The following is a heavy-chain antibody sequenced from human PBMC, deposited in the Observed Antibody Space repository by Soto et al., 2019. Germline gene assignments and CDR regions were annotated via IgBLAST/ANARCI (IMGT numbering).Heavy chain of an antibody. V-gene: IGHV1-2*04. D-gene: IGHD6-19*01. Sequence: ASVKVSCKASGYTFTGYYMHWVRQAPGQGLEWMGWINPNSGGTNYAQKFQGWVTMTRDTSISTAYMELSRLRSDDTAVYYCARDLSSGVLRNWFDPWGQGTLVTVSS. CDR3: ARDLSSGVLRNWFDP. CDR1: GYTFTGYY. CDR2: INPNSGGT. J-gene: IGHJ5*02.